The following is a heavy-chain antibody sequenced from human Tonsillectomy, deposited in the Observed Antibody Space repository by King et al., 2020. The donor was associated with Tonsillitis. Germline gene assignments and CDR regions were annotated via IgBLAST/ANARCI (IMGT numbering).Heavy chain of an antibody. Sequence: VQLVESGGGLVKPGGSLRLSCAASGFTFSDYYMSWIRQAPGKGLEWVSYISSSSSYTNYADSVKGRFTISRDNAKNSLYLQMNSLRAEDTAVYYCARGDWERVRGVILHYYGMDVWGQGTTVTVSS. CDR2: ISSSSSYT. J-gene: IGHJ6*02. CDR1: GFTFSDYY. CDR3: ARGDWERVRGVILHYYGMDV. D-gene: IGHD3-10*01. V-gene: IGHV3-11*06.